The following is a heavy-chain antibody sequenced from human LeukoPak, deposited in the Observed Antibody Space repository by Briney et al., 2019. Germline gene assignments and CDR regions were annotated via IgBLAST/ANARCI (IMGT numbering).Heavy chain of an antibody. J-gene: IGHJ5*02. D-gene: IGHD1-1*01. V-gene: IGHV1-8*01. CDR3: ARESERNDGWFDP. Sequence: SVLVSCKASGYTFRSHDINWVRQATGQGLEWMGWVSPKTGRTGYAQKFQGRVYMTTNASLSTAYMELSSLRSDDTAVYFCARESERNDGWFDPWGQGTLVTVSS. CDR1: GYTFRSHD. CDR2: VSPKTGRT.